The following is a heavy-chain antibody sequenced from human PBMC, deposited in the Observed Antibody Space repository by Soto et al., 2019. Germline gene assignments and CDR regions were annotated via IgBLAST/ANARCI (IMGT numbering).Heavy chain of an antibody. Sequence: SETLSLTCAVSGGSITSYYWSWIRQPPGKGLEWIGNIYYSGSTNYNPSLKSRVTISVDTSKNQFSLKLTSVTAADTAMYYCAREVVVPEQYYYYYYMDVWGKGTTGTVSS. CDR3: AREVVVPEQYYYYYYMDV. CDR2: IYYSGST. D-gene: IGHD2-15*01. V-gene: IGHV4-59*01. J-gene: IGHJ6*03. CDR1: GGSITSYY.